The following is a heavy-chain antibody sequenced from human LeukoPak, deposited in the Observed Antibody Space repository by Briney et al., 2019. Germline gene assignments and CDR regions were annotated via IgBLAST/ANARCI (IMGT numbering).Heavy chain of an antibody. CDR2: IYYSGST. D-gene: IGHD3-22*01. J-gene: IGHJ4*02. CDR3: ARDWGYYYDSSGYLN. V-gene: IGHV4-39*07. Sequence: PSETLSLTCTVSGGSISSSSYYWGWIRQPPGKGLEWIGSIYYSGSTYYNPSLKSRVTISVDTSKNQFSLKLSSVTAADTAVYYCARDWGYYYDSSGYLNWGQGTLVTVSS. CDR1: GGSISSSSYY.